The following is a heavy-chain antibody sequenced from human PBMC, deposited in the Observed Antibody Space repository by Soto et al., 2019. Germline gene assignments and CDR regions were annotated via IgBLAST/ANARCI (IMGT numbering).Heavy chain of an antibody. J-gene: IGHJ4*02. CDR2: ISSSGTTR. CDR1: AFTFSGYY. CDR3: ARGKRPDYQPFDY. Sequence: PGGSLRLSCAASAFTFSGYYMTWIRQAPGKGLEWISYISSSGTTRDYADSVKGRFTISRDNTKKSLYLQMNSLRVDDTAVYYCARGKRPDYQPFDYWGQGALVTVSS. D-gene: IGHD3-10*01. V-gene: IGHV3-11*01.